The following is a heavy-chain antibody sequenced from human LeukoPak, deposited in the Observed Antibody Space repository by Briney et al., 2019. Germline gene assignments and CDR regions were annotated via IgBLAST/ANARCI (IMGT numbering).Heavy chain of an antibody. CDR1: GYTFTSYG. D-gene: IGHD3-9*01. CDR3: ARNDDEYYDILTGYSWIDY. V-gene: IGHV1-18*01. Sequence: GASVNVSCKASGYTFTSYGISWVRQAPGQGLKWMGWISAYNGNTNYAQKLQGRVTMTTDTSTSTAYMELRSLRSDDTAVYYCARNDDEYYDILTGYSWIDYWGQGTLVTVSS. CDR2: ISAYNGNT. J-gene: IGHJ4*02.